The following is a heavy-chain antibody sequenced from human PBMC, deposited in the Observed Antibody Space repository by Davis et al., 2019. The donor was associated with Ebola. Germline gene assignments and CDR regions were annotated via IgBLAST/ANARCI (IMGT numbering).Heavy chain of an antibody. CDR1: GYSISSGYY. Sequence: MPSETLSLTCTVSGYSISSGYYWGWIRQPPGKGLEWIGSIYHSGSTYYNPSLKSRVTISVDSSKKQFSLNLRSVTAADTAVYYCAKGWDSSGWQNWGPGILVTVSS. V-gene: IGHV4-38-2*02. CDR3: AKGWDSSGWQN. J-gene: IGHJ4*02. CDR2: IYHSGST. D-gene: IGHD6-19*01.